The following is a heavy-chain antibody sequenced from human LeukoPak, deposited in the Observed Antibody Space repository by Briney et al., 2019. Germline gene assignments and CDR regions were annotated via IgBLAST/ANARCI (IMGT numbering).Heavy chain of an antibody. CDR3: AKLAKYFYGAETFYFFEH. D-gene: IGHD3-10*01. CDR2: ISGSGDST. J-gene: IGHJ4*02. Sequence: PGGSLRLSCAASGFTFSTYGMHWVRQAPGKGLEWVSAISGSGDSTYYADSVKGLFTISRDNSKNTLYLQMNSLRVEDTAVYYCAKLAKYFYGAETFYFFEHWGQGTPVTASS. V-gene: IGHV3-23*01. CDR1: GFTFSTYG.